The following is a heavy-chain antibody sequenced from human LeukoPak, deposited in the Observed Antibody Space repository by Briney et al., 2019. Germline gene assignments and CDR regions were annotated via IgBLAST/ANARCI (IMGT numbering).Heavy chain of an antibody. J-gene: IGHJ4*02. CDR1: GFTFSNYA. CDR3: ARVLRDISGYYDY. V-gene: IGHV3-64*01. CDR2: ISINGDNT. Sequence: GGSLRLSCAASGFTFSNYALHWVRQAPGKGLEYVSAISINGDNTYYANSVKGRFTISRDNSKNTLYLQMGSLRAEGMAVYYCARVLRDISGYYDYWGQGTLVTVFS. D-gene: IGHD3-22*01.